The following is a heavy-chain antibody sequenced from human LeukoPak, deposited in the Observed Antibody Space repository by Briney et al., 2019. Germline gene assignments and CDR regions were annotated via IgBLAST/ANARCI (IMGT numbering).Heavy chain of an antibody. V-gene: IGHV4-31*03. D-gene: IGHD1-26*01. CDR1: GGSISSGGYY. Sequence: TSETLSLTCTVSGGSISSGGYYWSWIRQHPGKGLEWIGYIYYSGSTYYNPSLKSRVTISVDTSKNQFSLKLSSVTAADTAVYYCARDLVGATFGAFDIWGQGTMVTVSS. CDR3: ARDLVGATFGAFDI. J-gene: IGHJ3*02. CDR2: IYYSGST.